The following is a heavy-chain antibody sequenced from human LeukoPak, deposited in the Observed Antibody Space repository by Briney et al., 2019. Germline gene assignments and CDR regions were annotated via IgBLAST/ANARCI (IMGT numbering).Heavy chain of an antibody. CDR2: VYYTGRT. Sequence: SETLSLICTVSADSISTSNYYWGWIRQPPGKGLEWIGSVYYTGRTYDNPSLKSRVTISVDTSKNQFSLKLNSVTAADTAVYYCATTPHYEGGGFDIWGQGTMVTVSS. V-gene: IGHV4-39*01. D-gene: IGHD3-16*01. CDR1: ADSISTSNYY. CDR3: ATTPHYEGGGFDI. J-gene: IGHJ3*02.